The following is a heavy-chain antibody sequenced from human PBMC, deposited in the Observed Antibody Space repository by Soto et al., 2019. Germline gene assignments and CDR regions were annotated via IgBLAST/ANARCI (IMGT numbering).Heavy chain of an antibody. J-gene: IGHJ4*02. CDR1: GGSFSGYY. D-gene: IGHD4-17*01. V-gene: IGHV4-34*01. CDR2: INHSGST. CDR3: ARGGLRWLIGRGDFDY. Sequence: PSETLSLTCAVYGGSFSGYYWSWIRQPPGKGLEWIGEINHSGSTNYNPSLKSRVTISVDTSKNQFSLKLSSVTAADTAVYYCARGGLRWLIGRGDFDYWGQGTLVTVSS.